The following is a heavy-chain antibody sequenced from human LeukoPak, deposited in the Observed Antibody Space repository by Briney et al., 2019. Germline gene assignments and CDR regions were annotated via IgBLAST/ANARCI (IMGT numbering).Heavy chain of an antibody. Sequence: PGGSLRLSCAASGSTFSSYSMNWVRQAPGKGVGGVSYISSSSSTIYYADSVKGRFTISTDNAKNSLYLQMNSLRDEDTAVYYCARGYTRAFDSWGQGTLVTVSS. V-gene: IGHV3-48*02. CDR3: ARGYTRAFDS. D-gene: IGHD5-24*01. CDR1: GSTFSSYS. J-gene: IGHJ4*02. CDR2: ISSSSSTI.